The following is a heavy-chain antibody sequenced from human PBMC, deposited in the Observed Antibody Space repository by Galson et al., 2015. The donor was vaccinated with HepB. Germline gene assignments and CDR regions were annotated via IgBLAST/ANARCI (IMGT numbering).Heavy chain of an antibody. J-gene: IGHJ4*02. D-gene: IGHD3-22*01. CDR2: IIPIFGTA. CDR1: GYTFTGHY. V-gene: IGHV1-69*13. CDR3: ASSRYSSGYFGY. Sequence: SVKVSCKGSGYTFTGHYMHWVRQAPGQGLEWMGGIIPIFGTANYAQKFQGRVTITADESTSTAYMELSSLRSEDTAVYYCASSRYSSGYFGYWGQGTLVTVSS.